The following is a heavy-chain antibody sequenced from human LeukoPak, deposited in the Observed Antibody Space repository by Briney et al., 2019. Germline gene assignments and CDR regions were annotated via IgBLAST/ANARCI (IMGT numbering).Heavy chain of an antibody. V-gene: IGHV3-33*01. J-gene: IGHJ6*02. D-gene: IGHD6-19*01. CDR2: IWYDGSNK. CDR3: AREYSSGWYSYYYYGMDV. Sequence: GGSLGPSCAASGFTFSSYGMHWVRQAPGKGLEWVAVIWYDGSNKYYADSVKGRFTISRDNSKNTLYLQMNSLRAEDTAVYYCAREYSSGWYSYYYYGMDVWGQGTTVTVSS. CDR1: GFTFSSYG.